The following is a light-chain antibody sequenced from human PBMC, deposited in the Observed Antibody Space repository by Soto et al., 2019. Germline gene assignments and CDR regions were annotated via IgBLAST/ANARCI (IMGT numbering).Light chain of an antibody. V-gene: IGKV3-20*01. J-gene: IGKJ1*01. CDR1: QSVSSSY. CDR2: GAS. Sequence: EIVLTQSPGTLSLSPGERATLSCRPSQSVSSSYLAWYQRKPGQAPRLLIYGASSRATGIPDRFSGSGSGTDFTLTISRLEPEDFAVYYCQQYGSSPSWTFGQGTKVDIK. CDR3: QQYGSSPSWT.